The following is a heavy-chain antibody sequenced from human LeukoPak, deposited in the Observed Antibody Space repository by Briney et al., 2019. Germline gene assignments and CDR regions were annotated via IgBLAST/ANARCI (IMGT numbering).Heavy chain of an antibody. V-gene: IGHV3-30*02. J-gene: IGHJ3*02. CDR3: AKDRGCTIRITIFFRPRGDAFDI. CDR2: IRYDGSNK. CDR1: GFTFSSYG. D-gene: IGHD3-9*01. Sequence: GGSLRLSCAASGFTFSSYGTHWVRQAPGKGLEWVAFIRYDGSNKYYADSVKGRFTISRDNSKNTLYLQMNSLRAEDTAVYYCAKDRGCTIRITIFFRPRGDAFDIWGQGTMVTVSS.